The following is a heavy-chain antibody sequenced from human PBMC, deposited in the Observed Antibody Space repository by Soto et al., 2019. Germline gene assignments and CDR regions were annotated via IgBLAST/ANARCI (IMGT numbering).Heavy chain of an antibody. J-gene: IGHJ4*02. Sequence: PSETLSLTCTVSGGSISSYYWSWIRQPPGKGLEWIGYIYYSGSTYYNPSLKSRVTISVDTSKNQFSLKLSSVTAADTAVYYCARLMGLMVYAPDYWGQGTLVTVSS. V-gene: IGHV4-59*08. CDR3: ARLMGLMVYAPDY. CDR2: IYYSGST. D-gene: IGHD2-8*01. CDR1: GGSISSYY.